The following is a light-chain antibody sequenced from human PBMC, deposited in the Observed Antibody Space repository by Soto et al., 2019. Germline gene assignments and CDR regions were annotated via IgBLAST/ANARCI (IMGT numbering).Light chain of an antibody. CDR1: QSVGSR. J-gene: IGKJ5*01. V-gene: IGKV3-15*01. CDR2: GAS. CDR3: HQYETWPLT. Sequence: EIVMTQSPATLSVSPGERHTLSCRASQSVGSRLAWYQQKRGQAPRLLIYGASTRATGIPDRFSGSGSGTEFALTISSLQSADFAVYYCHQYETWPLTFGQGTRLEIK.